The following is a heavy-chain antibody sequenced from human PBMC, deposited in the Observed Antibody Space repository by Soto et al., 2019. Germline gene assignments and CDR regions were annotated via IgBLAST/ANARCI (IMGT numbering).Heavy chain of an antibody. D-gene: IGHD3-9*01. CDR3: ARDRCRRDDISTGSPLGMDV. CDR1: GYTFTGYY. J-gene: IGHJ6*02. Sequence: ASVKVSCKASGYTFTGYYMHWVRQAPGQGLEWMGWINPNSGGTNYAQKFQGRVTMTRDTSISTAYMELSRLRSDDTAVYYCARDRCRRDDISTGSPLGMDVWGQGTTVTVSS. V-gene: IGHV1-2*02. CDR2: INPNSGGT.